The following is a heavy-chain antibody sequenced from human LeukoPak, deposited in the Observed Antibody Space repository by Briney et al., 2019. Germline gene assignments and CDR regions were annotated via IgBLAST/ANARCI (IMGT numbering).Heavy chain of an antibody. Sequence: GGSLRLSCAASGFTFSSYWMHWVRHAPGKGLVWVSRINSDGSSTSYADSVKGRFTISRDNAKNTLYLQMNRLRAEDTAVYYCARALYCSSTSCPNWFDPWGQGTLVTVSS. J-gene: IGHJ5*02. CDR1: GFTFSSYW. CDR3: ARALYCSSTSCPNWFDP. CDR2: INSDGSST. D-gene: IGHD2-2*01. V-gene: IGHV3-74*01.